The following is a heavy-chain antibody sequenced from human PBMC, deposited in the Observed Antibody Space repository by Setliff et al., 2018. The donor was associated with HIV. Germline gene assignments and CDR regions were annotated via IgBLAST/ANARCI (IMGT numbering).Heavy chain of an antibody. J-gene: IGHJ4*02. CDR2: IMPIFGTA. Sequence: SVKVSCKASGGSFSSYGLSWVRQAPGQGLEWMGGIMPIFGTANYAQKFQGRVTIIADASTNTVNMELSSLRSEDTAVYYCARGVDGSYRRFFDNWGQGTLVTVSS. D-gene: IGHD1-26*01. CDR3: ARGVDGSYRRFFDN. CDR1: GGSFSSYG. V-gene: IGHV1-69*13.